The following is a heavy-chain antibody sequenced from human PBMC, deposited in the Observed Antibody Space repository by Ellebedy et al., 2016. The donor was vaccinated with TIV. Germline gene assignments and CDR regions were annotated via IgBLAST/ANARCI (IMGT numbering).Heavy chain of an antibody. J-gene: IGHJ5*02. Sequence: GGSLRLSXAASGFTFSSYAMSWVRQAPGKGLEWVSAISGSGGSTYYADSVKGRFTISRDNSKNTLYLQMNSLRAEDTAVYYCAKDRAYCSSTSCVGNWFDPWGQGTLVTVSS. V-gene: IGHV3-23*01. D-gene: IGHD2-2*01. CDR1: GFTFSSYA. CDR2: ISGSGGST. CDR3: AKDRAYCSSTSCVGNWFDP.